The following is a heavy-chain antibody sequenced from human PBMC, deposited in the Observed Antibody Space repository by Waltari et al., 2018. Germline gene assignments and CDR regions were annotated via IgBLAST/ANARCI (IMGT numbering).Heavy chain of an antibody. D-gene: IGHD3-10*01. J-gene: IGHJ4*02. CDR1: GFPFNTYW. CDR2: INPDGSQK. Sequence: EVQLVESGGGLVQPGGSLRLACAASGFPFNTYWMKGIRQAPGKGLEWVANINPDGSQKFYVDSVKGRFTVSRDNAQNSLYLQMNNLRAEDTAVYYCTTLARGESGDYWGQGTLVTVSS. V-gene: IGHV3-7*01. CDR3: TTLARGESGDY.